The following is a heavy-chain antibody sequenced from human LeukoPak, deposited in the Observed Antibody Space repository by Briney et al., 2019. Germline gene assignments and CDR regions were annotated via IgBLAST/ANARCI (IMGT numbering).Heavy chain of an antibody. V-gene: IGHV3-23*01. D-gene: IGHD2-2*01. J-gene: IGHJ4*02. CDR1: GFSFSDYA. Sequence: GGSLRLSCAASGFSFSDYAMSWVRQAPGKGLEWVSAISGSGGSTYYADSVKGRFTIFRDNSKNTLYLQMNSLRAEDTAVYYCARTGYCSSTSCYGPTDYWGQGTLVTVSS. CDR3: ARTGYCSSTSCYGPTDY. CDR2: ISGSGGST.